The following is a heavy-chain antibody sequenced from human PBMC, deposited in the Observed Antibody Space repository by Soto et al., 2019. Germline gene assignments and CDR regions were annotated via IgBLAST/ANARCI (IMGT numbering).Heavy chain of an antibody. Sequence: GGSLRLSCAASGFTFSSYGMHWVRQAPGKGLEWVAVISYDGSNKYYADSVKGRFTISRDNSKNTLYLQMNSLRAEDTAVYYCAKGHCGGDCYSVSYFDYWGQGTLVTVSS. CDR3: AKGHCGGDCYSVSYFDY. CDR1: GFTFSSYG. V-gene: IGHV3-30*18. J-gene: IGHJ4*02. CDR2: ISYDGSNK. D-gene: IGHD2-21*02.